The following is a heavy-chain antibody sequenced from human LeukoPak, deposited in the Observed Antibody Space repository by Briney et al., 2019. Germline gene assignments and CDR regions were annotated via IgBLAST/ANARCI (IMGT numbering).Heavy chain of an antibody. Sequence: GSLRLSCAASGFTFSKYWMLWVRQAPGKGLEWIGFMYYSGHSNYNPSLQSRVSMSVDTSKRQFSLTLSSVTAADTAVYYCARTEMATSPRGYFDFWSQGTLVTVSS. J-gene: IGHJ4*02. CDR1: GFTFSKYW. V-gene: IGHV4-59*01. CDR3: ARTEMATSPRGYFDF. D-gene: IGHD5-24*01. CDR2: MYYSGHS.